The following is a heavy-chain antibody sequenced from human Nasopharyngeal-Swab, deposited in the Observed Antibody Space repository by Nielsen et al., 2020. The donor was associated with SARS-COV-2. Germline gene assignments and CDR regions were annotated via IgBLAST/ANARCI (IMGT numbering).Heavy chain of an antibody. CDR3: ARHQEFTIFGVVIRGAFDI. Sequence: SETLSLTCTVSGGSISSSRYYWGWIRQPPGKGLEWIGSIYYSGSTYYNPSLKSRVTISVDTSKNQFSLKLSSVTAADTAVYYCARHQEFTIFGVVIRGAFDIWGQGTMVTVSS. CDR1: GGSISSSRYY. V-gene: IGHV4-39*01. CDR2: IYYSGST. D-gene: IGHD3-3*01. J-gene: IGHJ3*02.